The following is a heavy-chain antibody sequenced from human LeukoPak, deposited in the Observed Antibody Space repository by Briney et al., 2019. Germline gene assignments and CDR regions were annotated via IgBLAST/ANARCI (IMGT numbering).Heavy chain of an antibody. V-gene: IGHV4-59*01. Sequence: SETLSLTCTVSGGPISSYYWSWIRQPPGKGLEWIGYIYYSGSTNYNPSLKSRVTISVDTSKNQFSLKLTSVTAADTAVYYCARTTEGGYTYGYFYYYYMDVWGKGTTVTISS. CDR2: IYYSGST. CDR1: GGPISSYY. D-gene: IGHD5-18*01. CDR3: ARTTEGGYTYGYFYYYYMDV. J-gene: IGHJ6*03.